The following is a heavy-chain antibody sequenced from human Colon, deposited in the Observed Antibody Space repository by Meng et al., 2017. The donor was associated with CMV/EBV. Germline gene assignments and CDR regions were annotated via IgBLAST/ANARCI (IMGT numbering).Heavy chain of an antibody. Sequence: SETLSLTCNVSGGSVSSGIHYWNWIRQSPGKGLEWIGNIDYSGSTKYNPSLKSRITMSVDTSKNQFSLKLSSVTAADTAMYYCARDINYKDVGTTPVWDAWGQGTLVTVSS. D-gene: IGHD1-26*01. J-gene: IGHJ5*02. CDR2: IDYSGST. V-gene: IGHV4-61*01. CDR1: GGSVSSGIHY. CDR3: ARDINYKDVGTTPVWDA.